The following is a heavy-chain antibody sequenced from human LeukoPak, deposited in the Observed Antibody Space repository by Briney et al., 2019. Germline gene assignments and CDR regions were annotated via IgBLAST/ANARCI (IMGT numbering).Heavy chain of an antibody. CDR1: GFSFSDYS. CDR3: ARDQGFRSVAGHDY. J-gene: IGHJ4*02. CDR2: ISGSSGII. D-gene: IGHD6-19*01. Sequence: GGSLRLSCAASGFSFSDYSMNWVRQAPWKGLEWVSYISGSSGIIYYADSVKGRFTVSRDNAKNSLYLQMNSLRAEDTAVYYCARDQGFRSVAGHDYWGQGTLVTVSS. V-gene: IGHV3-48*04.